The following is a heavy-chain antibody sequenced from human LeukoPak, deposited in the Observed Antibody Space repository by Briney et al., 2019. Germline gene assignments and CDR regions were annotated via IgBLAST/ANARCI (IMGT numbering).Heavy chain of an antibody. D-gene: IGHD2-15*01. CDR3: ARDRRYCSGGSCYSGFGMYYYMDV. CDR2: INPNSGGT. V-gene: IGHV1-2*02. J-gene: IGHJ6*03. Sequence: GASVKVSCKASGYTFTGYYMHWVRQAPGQGHEWMGWINPNSGGTNYAQKFQGRVTMTRDTSISTAYMELSRLRSDDTAVYYCARDRRYCSGGSCYSGFGMYYYMDVWGKGTTVTISS. CDR1: GYTFTGYY.